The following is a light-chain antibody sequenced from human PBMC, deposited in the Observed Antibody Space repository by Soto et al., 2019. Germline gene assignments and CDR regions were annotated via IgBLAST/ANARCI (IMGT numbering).Light chain of an antibody. CDR2: GFS. V-gene: IGLV2-14*01. Sequence: QSALTHPASVSGSPGQSITISCTGTSSDVGSYNYVSWYQQHPGKAPKLMIYGFSDRPSGISSRFSGSKSGNTATLTISGLQTEDEADYHCSSYTDSSTLFGTGTKLTVL. CDR1: SSDVGSYNY. J-gene: IGLJ1*01. CDR3: SSYTDSSTL.